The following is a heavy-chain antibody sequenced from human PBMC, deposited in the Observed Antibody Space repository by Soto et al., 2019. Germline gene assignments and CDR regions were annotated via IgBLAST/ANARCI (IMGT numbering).Heavy chain of an antibody. CDR1: GFSFSSYG. V-gene: IGHV3-30*18. CDR2: ISYDGSNK. CDR3: AKDLVREMATFDY. J-gene: IGHJ4*02. Sequence: GGSVRLSCAASGFSFSSYGMHWVRQAPGKGLEWVAVISYDGSNKYYADSVKGRFTISRDNSKNTLYLQMNSLRAEDTAVYYCAKDLVREMATFDYWGQGTLVTVSS. D-gene: IGHD3-9*01.